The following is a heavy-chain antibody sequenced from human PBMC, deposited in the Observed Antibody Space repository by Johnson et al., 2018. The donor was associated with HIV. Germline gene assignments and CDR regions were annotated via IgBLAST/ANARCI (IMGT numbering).Heavy chain of an antibody. CDR1: GFTFSSYA. J-gene: IGHJ3*02. V-gene: IGHV3-30*04. CDR3: VRGNKGYSSGWDAFDI. Sequence: QMLLVESGGGVVQPGRSLRLSCAASGFTFSSYAMHWVRQAPGKGLEWVAVISYDGSNKYYADSVKGRFTISRDNSKNTLYLQMNSLRAEDTAVYYCVRGNKGYSSGWDAFDIWGQGTMVTVSS. CDR2: ISYDGSNK. D-gene: IGHD6-19*01.